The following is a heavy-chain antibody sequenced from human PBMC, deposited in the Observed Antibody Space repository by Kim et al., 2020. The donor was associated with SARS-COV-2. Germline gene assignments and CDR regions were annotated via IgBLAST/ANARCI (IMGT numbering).Heavy chain of an antibody. Sequence: SVKVSCKASGGTFSSYAISWVRQAPGQGLEWMGGIIPIFGTANYAQKFQGRVTITADESTSTAYMELSSLRSEDTAVYYCARAASSSWYGGLGYFDYWGQGTLVTVSS. CDR2: IIPIFGTA. D-gene: IGHD6-13*01. V-gene: IGHV1-69*13. CDR1: GGTFSSYA. J-gene: IGHJ4*02. CDR3: ARAASSSWYGGLGYFDY.